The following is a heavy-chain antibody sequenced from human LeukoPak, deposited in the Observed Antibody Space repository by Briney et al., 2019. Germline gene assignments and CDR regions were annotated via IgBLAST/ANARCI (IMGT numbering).Heavy chain of an antibody. J-gene: IGHJ4*02. CDR2: ISGSGGST. CDR3: ARAPRFGSGWYFDY. D-gene: IGHD3-22*01. V-gene: IGHV3-23*01. Sequence: GGSLRLSCAASGFTFSSYAMSWVRQAPGKGLEWVSAISGSGGSTYYADSVKGRFTISRDNSKDTLYLQMNSLRAEDTAVYYCARAPRFGSGWYFDYWGQGTLVTVSS. CDR1: GFTFSSYA.